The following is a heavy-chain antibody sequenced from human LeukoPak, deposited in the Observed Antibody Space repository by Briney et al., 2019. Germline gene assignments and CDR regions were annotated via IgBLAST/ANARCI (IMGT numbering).Heavy chain of an antibody. CDR1: GFTFSSYG. V-gene: IGHV3-30*18. CDR3: AKDRRTVVMEGNAFDI. CDR2: ISYDGSNK. Sequence: GGSLRLSCAASGFTFSSYGMHWVRQAPGKGLEWVAVISYDGSNKYYADSVKGRFTISRDNSKNTLYLQMNSLRAEDTAVYYCAKDRRTVVMEGNAFDIWGQGIMVTVSS. D-gene: IGHD4-23*01. J-gene: IGHJ3*02.